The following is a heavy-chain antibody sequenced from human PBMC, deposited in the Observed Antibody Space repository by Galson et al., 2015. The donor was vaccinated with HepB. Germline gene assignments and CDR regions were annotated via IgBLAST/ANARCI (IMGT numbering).Heavy chain of an antibody. D-gene: IGHD3-3*01. V-gene: IGHV4-4*03. CDR1: GGSISTSSW. CDR3: ARFIRFLEWSGRRDFYYGMDV. J-gene: IGHJ6*02. Sequence: PETLSLTCAVSGGSISTSSWWTWVRQSPGEGLEWIGEIFHSGTTNYNPSLKSRGHISVDKSKNQFSLKLRSVTAADTAVYYCARFIRFLEWSGRRDFYYGMDVWGQGTTVTVSS. CDR2: IFHSGTT.